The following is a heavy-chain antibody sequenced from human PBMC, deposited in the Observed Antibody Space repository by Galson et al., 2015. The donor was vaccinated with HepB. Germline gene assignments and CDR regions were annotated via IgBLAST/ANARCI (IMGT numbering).Heavy chain of an antibody. CDR1: GGTFSSYA. V-gene: IGHV1-69*06. CDR3: ARAGQANRVRGVIIPYYYGMDV. Sequence: SVKVSCKASGGTFSSYAISWVRQAPGQGLEWMGGIIPIFGTANYAQKFQGRVTITADKSTSTAYMELSSLRSEDTAVYYCARAGQANRVRGVIIPYYYGMDVWGQGTTVTVSS. CDR2: IIPIFGTA. J-gene: IGHJ6*02. D-gene: IGHD3-10*01.